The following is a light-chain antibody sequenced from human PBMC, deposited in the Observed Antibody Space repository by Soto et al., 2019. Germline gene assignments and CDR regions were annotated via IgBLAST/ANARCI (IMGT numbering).Light chain of an antibody. CDR3: QQRSNWPPVT. CDR1: QSINRH. CDR2: DAS. V-gene: IGKV3-11*01. J-gene: IGKJ4*01. Sequence: EIVLTQSPATLSLSPGERATLSCRASQSINRHLAWYRQKPGQAPRLLIYDASNRATGMPARFSGSGSGTDFTLTISSLEPEDFGVYYCQQRSNWPPVTFGGGTKVDIK.